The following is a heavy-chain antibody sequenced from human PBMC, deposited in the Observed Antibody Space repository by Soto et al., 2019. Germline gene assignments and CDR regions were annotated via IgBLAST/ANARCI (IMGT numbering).Heavy chain of an antibody. D-gene: IGHD1-1*01. CDR1: GGSISSHY. CDR3: ARHGNYYYYYYMDV. Sequence: PSETLSLTCTVSGGSISSHYWSWIRQPPGRGLEWIGYIYYSGSTNYNPSLKSRVTISVDTSKNQFSLKLSSVTAADTAVYYCARHGNYYYYYYMDVWGKGTTVTVSS. CDR2: IYYSGST. J-gene: IGHJ6*03. V-gene: IGHV4-59*08.